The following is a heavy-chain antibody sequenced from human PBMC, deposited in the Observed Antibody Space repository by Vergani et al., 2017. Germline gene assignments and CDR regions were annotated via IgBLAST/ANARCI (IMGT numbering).Heavy chain of an antibody. J-gene: IGHJ4*02. D-gene: IGHD2-2*01. CDR1: GFTFSSYA. V-gene: IGHV3-23*01. Sequence: EVQLLESGGGLVQPGGSLRLSCAASGFTFSSYAMSWVRQAPGKGLDWVAAISGSGGSTYYADSVKGRFTISRDNSKNTLYLQMNSLRAEDTAVYYCAKAHCSSTSCLLYYFDYWGQGTLVTVSS. CDR3: AKAHCSSTSCLLYYFDY. CDR2: ISGSGGST.